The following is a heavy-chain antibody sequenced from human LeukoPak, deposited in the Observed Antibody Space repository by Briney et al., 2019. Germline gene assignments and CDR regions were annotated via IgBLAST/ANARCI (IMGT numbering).Heavy chain of an antibody. Sequence: GGSLRLSCAASGFTLSSYWMHWVRQAPGKGLVWVSRINSDGSSTSYADSVKGRFTISRDNAKNTLYLQMNSLRAEDTAVYYCARGVGYCSSTSCYWWFDPWGQGTLVTVSS. D-gene: IGHD2-2*01. V-gene: IGHV3-74*01. J-gene: IGHJ5*02. CDR1: GFTLSSYW. CDR2: INSDGSST. CDR3: ARGVGYCSSTSCYWWFDP.